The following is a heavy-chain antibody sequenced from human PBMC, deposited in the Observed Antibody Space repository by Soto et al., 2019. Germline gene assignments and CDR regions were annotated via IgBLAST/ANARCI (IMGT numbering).Heavy chain of an antibody. CDR2: IYHSGRT. D-gene: IGHD2-8*01. J-gene: IGHJ4*02. CDR3: ATTIGIFPY. V-gene: IGHV4-38-2*01. CDR1: GYSISSGYY. Sequence: SETLSLTCAVSGYSISSGYYWGWIRQPPGKGLEWIGSIYHSGRTYYNPSLKSRLTISLDTSKNQFSLKLTSVTAADTALYFCATTIGIFPYWGQGTLVTVSS.